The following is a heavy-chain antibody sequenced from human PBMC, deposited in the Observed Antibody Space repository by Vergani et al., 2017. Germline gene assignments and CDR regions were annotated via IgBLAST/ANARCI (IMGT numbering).Heavy chain of an antibody. CDR3: ARAPGGYYDSSGYYQAQQYYFDY. CDR2: ISSSSSYI. V-gene: IGHV3-21*01. D-gene: IGHD3-22*01. Sequence: EVQLVESGGGLVKPGGSLRLSCAASGFTFSSYSMNWVRQAPGKGLEWVSSISSSSSYIYYADSVKGRFTISRDNAKNSLYLQMNSLRAEGTAVYYCARAPGGYYDSSGYYQAQQYYFDYWGQGTLVTVSS. CDR1: GFTFSSYS. J-gene: IGHJ4*02.